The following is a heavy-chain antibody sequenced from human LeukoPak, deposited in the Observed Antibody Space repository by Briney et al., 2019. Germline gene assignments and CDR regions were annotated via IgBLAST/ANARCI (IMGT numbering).Heavy chain of an antibody. D-gene: IGHD5-18*01. V-gene: IGHV3-33*01. CDR1: GFTFSSYG. CDR2: IWYDGSNK. Sequence: PGGSLRLSCAASGFTFSSYGMHWVRQAPGKGLEWVAVIWYDGSNKYYADSVKGRFTISRDNSKNTLYLQMNSLRPEDTAVYYCASSGYSYGYQVHWGQGTLVTVSS. CDR3: ASSGYSYGYQVH. J-gene: IGHJ4*02.